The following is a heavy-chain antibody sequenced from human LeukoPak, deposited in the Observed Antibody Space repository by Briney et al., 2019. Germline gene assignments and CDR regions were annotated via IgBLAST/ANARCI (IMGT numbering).Heavy chain of an antibody. Sequence: ASVRVSCKASGYTFTGYYMHWVRQAPGQGLEWMGWINPNSGGTNYAQKFQGRVTMTRDTSISTAYMELSRLRFDDTAVYYCASGDYGDPPLNYWGQGTLVTVSS. CDR2: INPNSGGT. D-gene: IGHD4-17*01. CDR1: GYTFTGYY. CDR3: ASGDYGDPPLNY. J-gene: IGHJ4*02. V-gene: IGHV1-2*02.